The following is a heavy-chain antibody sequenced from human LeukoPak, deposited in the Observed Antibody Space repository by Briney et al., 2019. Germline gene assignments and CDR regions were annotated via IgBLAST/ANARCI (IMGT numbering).Heavy chain of an antibody. D-gene: IGHD4-17*01. V-gene: IGHV4-39*01. CDR1: GGSISSSGYY. Sequence: SETLSLTCTVSGGSISSSGYYWGWIRQPPGKGLEWIGSIYYSGSTYYNPSLKSRVTISVDTSKNQFSLKLSSVTAADTAVYYCARHENGDIDYWGQGTLVTVSS. J-gene: IGHJ4*02. CDR2: IYYSGST. CDR3: ARHENGDIDY.